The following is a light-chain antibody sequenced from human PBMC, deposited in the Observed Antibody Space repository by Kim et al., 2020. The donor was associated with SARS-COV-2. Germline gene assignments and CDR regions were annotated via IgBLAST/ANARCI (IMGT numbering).Light chain of an antibody. CDR1: QGISGY. CDR3: QQLSTYPVT. Sequence: ASEGDRVTITCRASQGISGYLAWYQQKSGKAPKLLIYAASTLQSGVPSRFSGSGSGTEFTLTITSLQPEDSASYYCQQLSTYPVTFGGGTKVDIK. V-gene: IGKV1-9*01. J-gene: IGKJ4*01. CDR2: AAS.